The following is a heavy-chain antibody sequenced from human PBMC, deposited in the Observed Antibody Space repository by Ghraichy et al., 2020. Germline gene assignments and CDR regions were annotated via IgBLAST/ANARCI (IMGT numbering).Heavy chain of an antibody. Sequence: GGSLRLSCAASGFTFTDFAMAWVRQAPGKGLEYVSIITDSGDNTFDVDSVRGRFTISRDNSKNLLYLQMNSLRAEDTAIYYCAKGTDRWCSGAICYPLDLWGQGALVTVSS. CDR3: AKGTDRWCSGAICYPLDL. D-gene: IGHD2-15*01. CDR1: GFTFTDFA. V-gene: IGHV3-23*01. CDR2: ITDSGDNT. J-gene: IGHJ5*02.